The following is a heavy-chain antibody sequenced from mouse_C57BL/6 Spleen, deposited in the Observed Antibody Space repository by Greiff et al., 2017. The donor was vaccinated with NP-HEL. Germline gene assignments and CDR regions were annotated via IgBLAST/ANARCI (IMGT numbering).Heavy chain of an antibody. J-gene: IGHJ2*01. V-gene: IGHV1-80*01. CDR3: ARWRDGSSNYFDY. D-gene: IGHD1-1*01. CDR1: GYAFSRYW. CDR2: IYPGDGDT. Sequence: VQLQQSGAELVKPGDSVKISCKASGYAFSRYWMNWVKQRPGTGLEWIGQIYPGDGDTNYNGKFKGKTTLNADKYSSTAYRHLSSLTSDDSAVYVCARWRDGSSNYFDYWGQGTTLTVSS.